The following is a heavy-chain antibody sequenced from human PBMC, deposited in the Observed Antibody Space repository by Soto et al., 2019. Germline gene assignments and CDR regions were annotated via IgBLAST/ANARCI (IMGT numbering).Heavy chain of an antibody. J-gene: IGHJ6*02. CDR1: GFTVRSNY. Sequence: GGSLRLSCAASGFTVRSNYMSWVRQAPGKGLEWVSVIYSGGSTYYADSVKGRFTISRDNSKNTRYLQMNSLRAEDTAGYYCARDYTSNGVYDPPPVGMGVWGQGPTVTVSS. CDR3: ARDYTSNGVYDPPPVGMGV. V-gene: IGHV3-53*01. D-gene: IGHD5-12*01. CDR2: IYSGGST.